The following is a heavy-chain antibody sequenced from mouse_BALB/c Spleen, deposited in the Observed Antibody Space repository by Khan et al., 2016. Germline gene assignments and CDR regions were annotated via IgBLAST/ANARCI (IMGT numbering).Heavy chain of an antibody. V-gene: IGHV3-2*02. CDR2: ISYSGST. D-gene: IGHD1-1*01. CDR1: GYSITSDYA. J-gene: IGHJ1*01. Sequence: EVQLKESGPGLVKPSQSLTLTCTATGYSITSDYAWNWIRQLAGNILEWMGYISYSGSTSYNTSLKSRITITRDTSKNQSFLQLNSVTTEDTATYYCASLYYYGSSWCFDVWGAGTTVTVSA. CDR3: ASLYYYGSSWCFDV.